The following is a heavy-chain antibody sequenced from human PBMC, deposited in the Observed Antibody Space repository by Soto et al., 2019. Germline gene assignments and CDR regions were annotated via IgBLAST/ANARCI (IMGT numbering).Heavy chain of an antibody. CDR1: GISFNNYT. J-gene: IGHJ4*02. V-gene: IGHV3-21*01. CDR2: ISGRSSYI. CDR3: ATAGRRIPDY. Sequence: GGSLRLSCVASGISFNNYTMNWVRQAPGKGLEWISSISGRSSYIYYGGSLKVRFSISRDNNKKSLYLQMNSLRADDTAVYYCATAGRRIPDYWGQGVLVTVSS.